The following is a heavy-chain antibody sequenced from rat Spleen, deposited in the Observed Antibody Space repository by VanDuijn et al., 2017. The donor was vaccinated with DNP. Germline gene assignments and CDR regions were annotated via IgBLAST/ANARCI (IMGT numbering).Heavy chain of an antibody. J-gene: IGHJ3*01. CDR2: IYTGSGGT. Sequence: QVQLQQSGAELAKPGSSARISCEATGYTYTNYYIGWIKQTTGQGLEYIGYIYTGSGGTNYNEKFKGKATLTVDKSSSTAFMQLSSLTPDDSAVYYCARSGGSRVWFAYWGQGTLVTVSS. D-gene: IGHD1-4*01. CDR3: ARSGGSRVWFAY. CDR1: GYTYTNYY. V-gene: IGHV1-43*01.